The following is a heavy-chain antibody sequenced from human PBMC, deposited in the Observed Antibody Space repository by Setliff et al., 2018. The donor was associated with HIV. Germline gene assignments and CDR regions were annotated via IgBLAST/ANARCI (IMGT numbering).Heavy chain of an antibody. Sequence: PSETLSLTCTVSGGSISTSRHYWGWIRQPPGKGLEWIGSIYYSGSTHYNPSLKSRVTVSKDTSKNQFSLRLSSVTAADTAVYYCARQGLVLVPASIDWRLPPSPIDYWGQGALVTVSS. CDR1: GGSISTSRHY. V-gene: IGHV4-39*01. CDR3: ARQGLVLVPASIDWRLPPSPIDY. D-gene: IGHD2-2*01. CDR2: IYYSGST. J-gene: IGHJ4*02.